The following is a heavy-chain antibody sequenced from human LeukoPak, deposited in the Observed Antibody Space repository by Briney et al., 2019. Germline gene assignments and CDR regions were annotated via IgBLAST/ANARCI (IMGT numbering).Heavy chain of an antibody. CDR3: ARAGWGYSSSWDYYYYMDV. J-gene: IGHJ6*03. CDR2: INPSTGST. Sequence: ASVKVSCKASGYTFTSYYMHWVRQAPGQGLEWMGIINPSTGSTSYAQKFQGRVTMTRDMSTSTVYMQLSRLRSDDTAVYYCARAGWGYSSSWDYYYYMDVWGKGTTVTVSS. CDR1: GYTFTSYY. D-gene: IGHD6-13*01. V-gene: IGHV1-46*01.